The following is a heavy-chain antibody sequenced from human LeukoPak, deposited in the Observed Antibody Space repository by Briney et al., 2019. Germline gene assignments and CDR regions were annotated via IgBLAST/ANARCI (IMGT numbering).Heavy chain of an antibody. CDR2: IRSKANSYAT. CDR1: GFTFSDSA. D-gene: IGHD2-21*01. CDR3: TIGVVGTIPPGYFDY. V-gene: IGHV3-73*01. J-gene: IGHJ4*02. Sequence: PGGSLRLSCAASGFTFSDSAMPWVRQASGKGLEWIGRIRSKANSYATAYAASAKGRFTISRDDSKNTAYLQMNSLKTEDTAVYYCTIGVVGTIPPGYFDYWGQGTLVTVSS.